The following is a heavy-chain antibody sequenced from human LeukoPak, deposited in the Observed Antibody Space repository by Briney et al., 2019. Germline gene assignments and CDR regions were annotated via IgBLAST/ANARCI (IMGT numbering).Heavy chain of an antibody. CDR3: ARGPRNTYYDFWSGYMYYFDY. J-gene: IGHJ4*02. D-gene: IGHD3-3*01. CDR1: GYTFTSYE. V-gene: IGHV1-8*01. CDR2: MNPNSGNT. Sequence: ASVKVSCKASGYTFTSYEINWVRQATGQGLEWMGWMNPNSGNTGYAQKFQGRVTMTRNTSISTAYMELSSLRSEDTAVYYCARGPRNTYYDFWSGYMYYFDYWGQGTLVTVSS.